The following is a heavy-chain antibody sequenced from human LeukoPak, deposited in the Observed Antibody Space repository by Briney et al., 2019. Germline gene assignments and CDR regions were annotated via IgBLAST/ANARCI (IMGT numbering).Heavy chain of an antibody. CDR1: GFTVSSNY. Sequence: PGGSLRLSCAASGFTVSSNYMSWVRQAPGKGLEWVSVIYSGGSTYYADSVKGRFTISRDNSKNTLYLQMNSLRAEDTAVYYCAKGGYSYGYNYYYMDVWGKGTTVTVSS. V-gene: IGHV3-53*01. CDR3: AKGGYSYGYNYYYMDV. CDR2: IYSGGST. D-gene: IGHD5-18*01. J-gene: IGHJ6*03.